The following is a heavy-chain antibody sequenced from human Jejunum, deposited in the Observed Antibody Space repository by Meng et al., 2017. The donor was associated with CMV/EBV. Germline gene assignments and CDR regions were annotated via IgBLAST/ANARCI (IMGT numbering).Heavy chain of an antibody. V-gene: IGHV3-11*04. CDR2: ITDSYSI. CDR1: GVTFSDCH. CDR3: ARRWAVAGLDY. J-gene: IGHJ4*02. Sequence: SFAASGVTFSDCHMSWVRQAPGQGLEWLSYITDSYSISYADSLKGRFTISRDNARNSVYLQLNSLRVEDTAVYYCARRWAVAGLDYWGQGTLVTVSS. D-gene: IGHD6-19*01.